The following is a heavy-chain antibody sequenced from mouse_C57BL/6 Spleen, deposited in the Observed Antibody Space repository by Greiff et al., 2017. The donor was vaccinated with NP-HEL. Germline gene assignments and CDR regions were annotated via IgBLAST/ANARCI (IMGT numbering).Heavy chain of an antibody. Sequence: VQLQQSGAELVKPGASVKISCKASGYAFSSYWMNWVKQRPGKGLEWIGQIYPGDGDTNYNGKFKGKATLTADKSSSTAYMQLSSLTSEDSAVYFCARGRTTVVATDFDYWGQGTTLTVSS. CDR3: ARGRTTVVATDFDY. J-gene: IGHJ2*01. CDR2: IYPGDGDT. D-gene: IGHD1-1*01. V-gene: IGHV1-80*01. CDR1: GYAFSSYW.